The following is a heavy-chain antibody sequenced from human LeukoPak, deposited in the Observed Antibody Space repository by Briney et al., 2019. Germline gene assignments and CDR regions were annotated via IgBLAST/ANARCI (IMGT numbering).Heavy chain of an antibody. CDR1: GFTFSGYW. V-gene: IGHV3-74*01. D-gene: IGHD2-15*01. J-gene: IGHJ4*02. Sequence: GGSLRLSCAASGFTFSGYWMHWVRQAPGEGLVWVSRINSDGSTTSYADSVKGRFTISRDNAENTLYLQMNSLRAEDTAVYHCARVRSGGTYYDYWGQGTLVTVSS. CDR2: INSDGSTT. CDR3: ARVRSGGTYYDY.